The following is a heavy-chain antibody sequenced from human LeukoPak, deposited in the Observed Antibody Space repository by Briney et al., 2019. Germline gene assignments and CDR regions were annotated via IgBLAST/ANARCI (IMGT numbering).Heavy chain of an antibody. J-gene: IGHJ4*02. Sequence: GGSLRLSCAASGFTYSRYWMRWLPPAPGKGLEGVANIKQDGSETDYVDYGKDRFTISRDNANNSLFLQMKSLRAEDTAVYYCGRVGKYSSGYSPEFDFWGQGTLVVVSS. CDR1: GFTYSRYW. D-gene: IGHD3-22*01. CDR3: GRVGKYSSGYSPEFDF. CDR2: IKQDGSET. V-gene: IGHV3-7*05.